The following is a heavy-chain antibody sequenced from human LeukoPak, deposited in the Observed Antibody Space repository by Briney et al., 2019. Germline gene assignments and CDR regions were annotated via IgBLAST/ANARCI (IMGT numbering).Heavy chain of an antibody. D-gene: IGHD3-9*01. J-gene: IGHJ4*02. CDR3: AKEPLRYFDWLLPYFDY. CDR2: IYSGGST. V-gene: IGHV3-53*01. CDR1: GFTVSSNY. Sequence: GGSLRLSCAASGFTVSSNYMSWVRQAPGKGLEWVSVIYSGGSTYYADSVKGRFTISRDNSKNTLYLQMNSLRAEDTAVYYCAKEPLRYFDWLLPYFDYWGQGTLVTVSS.